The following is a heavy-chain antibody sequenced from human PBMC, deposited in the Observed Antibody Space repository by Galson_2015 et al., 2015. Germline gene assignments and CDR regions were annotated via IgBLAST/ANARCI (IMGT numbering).Heavy chain of an antibody. D-gene: IGHD6-6*01. Sequence: SETLSLTCTVSGGSISSSSYYWGWIRQPPGKGLEWIGSIYYSGSTYYNPSLKSRVTISVDTSKNQFSLKLSSVTAADTAVYYCAREGIAARLLDVWGQGTTVTVSS. V-gene: IGHV4-39*07. J-gene: IGHJ6*02. CDR2: IYYSGST. CDR3: AREGIAARLLDV. CDR1: GGSISSSSYY.